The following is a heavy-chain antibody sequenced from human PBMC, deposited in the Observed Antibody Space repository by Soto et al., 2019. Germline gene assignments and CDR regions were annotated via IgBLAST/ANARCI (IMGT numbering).Heavy chain of an antibody. Sequence: SETLSLTCTVSGGSISSYFWSWIRQPPGKGLGWIGYIHYNGNTNYDPSLKSRVTISLDTSKNHFSLRLNSVTAADTAVYYCARGGYYDTSGQRPLDSWGQGTLVTVSS. J-gene: IGHJ5*01. CDR1: GGSISSYF. D-gene: IGHD3-22*01. CDR3: ARGGYYDTSGQRPLDS. V-gene: IGHV4-59*01. CDR2: IHYNGNT.